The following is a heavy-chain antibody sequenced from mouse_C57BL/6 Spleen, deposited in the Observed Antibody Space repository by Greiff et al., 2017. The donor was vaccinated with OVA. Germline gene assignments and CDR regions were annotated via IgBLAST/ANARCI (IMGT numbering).Heavy chain of an antibody. Sequence: EVKVVESGGGLVKPGGSLKLSCAASGFTFSSYAMSWVRQTPEKRLEWVATISDGGSYTYYPDNVKGRFTISRDNAKNNLYLQMSHLKSEDTAMYYCARASNYDGDYWGQGTSVTVSS. CDR3: ARASNYDGDY. CDR1: GFTFSSYA. CDR2: ISDGGSYT. D-gene: IGHD2-5*01. V-gene: IGHV5-4*03. J-gene: IGHJ4*01.